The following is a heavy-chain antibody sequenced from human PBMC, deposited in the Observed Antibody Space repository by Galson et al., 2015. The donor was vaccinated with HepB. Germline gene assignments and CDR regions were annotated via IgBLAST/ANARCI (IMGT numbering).Heavy chain of an antibody. J-gene: IGHJ4*02. V-gene: IGHV3-11*06. CDR1: GFTFSDYY. CDR3: ASISGGIAAALSY. D-gene: IGHD6-13*01. Sequence: SLRLSCAASGFTFSDYYMSWIRQAPGKGLEWVSYISSSSSYTNYADSVKGRFTISRDNAKNSLYLQMDSLRAEDTAVYYCASISGGIAAALSYWGQGTLVTVSS. CDR2: ISSSSSYT.